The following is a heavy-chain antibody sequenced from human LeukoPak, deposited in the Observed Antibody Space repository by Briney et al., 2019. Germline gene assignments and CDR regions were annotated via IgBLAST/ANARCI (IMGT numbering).Heavy chain of an antibody. J-gene: IGHJ6*02. CDR1: GWSFSGYY. CDR3: ARQKQGSGSRFYYYYGMDV. CDR2: INHSGST. D-gene: IGHD3-10*01. Sequence: SETLSLTCAVYGWSFSGYYWIWIRQPPGKGLEWSGEINHSGSTNYNPSLKSRVTISVDTSKNQFSLKLSSVTAADTAVYYCARQKQGSGSRFYYYYGMDVWGQGTTVTVSS. V-gene: IGHV4-34*01.